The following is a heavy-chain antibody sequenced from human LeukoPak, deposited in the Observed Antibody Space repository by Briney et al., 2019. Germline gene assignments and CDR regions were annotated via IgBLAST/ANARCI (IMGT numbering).Heavy chain of an antibody. Sequence: GGSLRLSCAASGFTFSSYAMSWVRQAPGKGLEWVSAISGSGGSTYYADSVKGRFTISRDNSKNTLYLQMNSLRAEDTAVYYCAGQREYYYYYGMDVWGQGTTVTVSS. V-gene: IGHV3-23*01. CDR3: AGQREYYYYYGMDV. D-gene: IGHD6-25*01. CDR1: GFTFSSYA. J-gene: IGHJ6*02. CDR2: ISGSGGST.